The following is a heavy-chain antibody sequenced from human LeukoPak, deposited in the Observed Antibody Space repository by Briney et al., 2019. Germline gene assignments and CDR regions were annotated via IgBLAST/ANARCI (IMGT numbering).Heavy chain of an antibody. J-gene: IGHJ4*02. Sequence: PSETLSLTCAVYGGSFSGYYWSWIREPPGKGLWWIGEINHSGSANYNPPPKSRVTISVDTSKNQFSLKLSSVTAADTAVYYCARGVQIYYYGSGSYPTKFDYWGQGTLVTVSS. CDR3: ARGVQIYYYGSGSYPTKFDY. D-gene: IGHD3-10*01. CDR1: GGSFSGYY. V-gene: IGHV4-34*01. CDR2: INHSGSA.